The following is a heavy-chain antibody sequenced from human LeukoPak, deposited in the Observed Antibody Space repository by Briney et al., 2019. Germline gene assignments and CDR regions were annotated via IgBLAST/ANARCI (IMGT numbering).Heavy chain of an antibody. J-gene: IGHJ4*02. CDR1: GLTFSRYW. V-gene: IGHV3-30*18. CDR3: AKGGYYERPWYFDY. CDR2: ISFDGTNK. D-gene: IGHD3-22*01. Sequence: GGSLRLSCAASGLTFSRYWMHWVRQAPGKGLEWVAVISFDGTNKFYAGSVKGRFTISRDNSKNALYLQMNSLRAEDTAVYYCAKGGYYERPWYFDYWGQGTLVTVSS.